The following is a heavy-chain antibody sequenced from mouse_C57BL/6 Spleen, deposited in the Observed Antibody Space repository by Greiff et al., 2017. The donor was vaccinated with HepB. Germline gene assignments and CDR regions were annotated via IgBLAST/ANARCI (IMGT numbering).Heavy chain of an antibody. CDR2: IDPSDSYT. D-gene: IGHD2-5*01. CDR1: GYTFTSYW. J-gene: IGHJ4*01. V-gene: IGHV1-50*01. CDR3: ARGYYSNHGAMDY. Sequence: QVQLQQSGAELVKPGASVKLSCKASGYTFTSYWMQWVKQRPGQGLEWIGEIDPSDSYTNYNQKFKGKATLTVDTSSSTAYMQLSSLTSEDSAVYYCARGYYSNHGAMDYWGQGTSVTVSS.